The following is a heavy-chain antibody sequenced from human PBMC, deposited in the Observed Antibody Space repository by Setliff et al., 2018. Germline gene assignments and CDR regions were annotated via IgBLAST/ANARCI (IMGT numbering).Heavy chain of an antibody. V-gene: IGHV4-31*03. CDR1: GGSISSGDYY. CDR3: ARAGSRGLLWFGREYYYYMDV. CDR2: IYYSGST. Sequence: SETLSLTCTVSGGSISSGDYYWSWIRQHPGKGLEWIGYIYYSGSTYYNPSLKSRVTISVDTSKNQFSLKLSSVTAADTAVYYCARAGSRGLLWFGREYYYYMDVWGKGTTVTVSS. D-gene: IGHD3-10*01. J-gene: IGHJ6*03.